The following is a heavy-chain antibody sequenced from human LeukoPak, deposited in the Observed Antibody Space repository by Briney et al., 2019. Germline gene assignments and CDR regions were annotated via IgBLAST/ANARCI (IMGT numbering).Heavy chain of an antibody. CDR1: GGSISSSSYY. D-gene: IGHD6-13*01. V-gene: IGHV4-39*01. CDR3: ARKYSSSWYDALDI. J-gene: IGHJ3*02. Sequence: SETLSLTCTVSGGSISSSSYYWGWIRQPPGKGLEWIGSIYYSGSTYYNPSLKSRVTISVDTSKNQFSLQLNSVTPEDTAVYYCARKYSSSWYDALDIWGQGTMVTVSS. CDR2: IYYSGST.